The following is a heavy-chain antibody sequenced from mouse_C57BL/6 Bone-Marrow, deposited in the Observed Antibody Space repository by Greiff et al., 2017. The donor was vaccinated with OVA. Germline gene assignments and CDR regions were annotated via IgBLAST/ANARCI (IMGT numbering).Heavy chain of an antibody. CDR3: GRWAGTCYFDY. CDR2: IDPGDGDT. D-gene: IGHD4-1*01. Sequence: QVQLQQSGAELVKPGASVKISCKASGYAFSSYWMHWVKQRPGKGLEWIGQIDPGDGDTNYTGKFKGKATLTADKSSSTAYMQLRSLTSEDSAVYFCGRWAGTCYFDYWGQGTTLTVSS. V-gene: IGHV1-80*01. J-gene: IGHJ2*01. CDR1: GYAFSSYW.